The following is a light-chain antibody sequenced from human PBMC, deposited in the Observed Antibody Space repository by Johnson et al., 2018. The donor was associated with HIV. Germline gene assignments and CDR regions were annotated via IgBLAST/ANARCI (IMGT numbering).Light chain of an antibody. CDR3: VIWDGSLSAFV. Sequence: QPVLTQPPSVSAAPGQKVTISCSGSSSNVGNNYVSWYQQLPVTAPKLLIYDNNKRPSGIPDRFSGSKSGTSATLGITGLQTGAEADYYFVIWDGSLSAFVFGTGTKVTVL. CDR2: DNN. V-gene: IGLV1-51*01. CDR1: SSNVGNNY. J-gene: IGLJ1*01.